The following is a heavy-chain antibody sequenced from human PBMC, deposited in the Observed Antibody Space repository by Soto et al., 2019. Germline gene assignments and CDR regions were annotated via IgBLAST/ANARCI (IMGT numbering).Heavy chain of an antibody. CDR3: AREGHCGGDCYSSY. J-gene: IGHJ4*02. Sequence: ASVKVSCKASGYTFTGYGIGWVRQAPGQGLEWMGWISAYNGNTNYAQKLQGRVTMTTDTSTSTAYMELRSLRSDDTAVYYCAREGHCGGDCYSSYWGQGTLVTVSS. V-gene: IGHV1-18*01. CDR2: ISAYNGNT. CDR1: GYTFTGYG. D-gene: IGHD2-21*01.